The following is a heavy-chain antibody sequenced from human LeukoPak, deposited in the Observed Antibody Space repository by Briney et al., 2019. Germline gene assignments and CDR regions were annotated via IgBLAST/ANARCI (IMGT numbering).Heavy chain of an antibody. J-gene: IGHJ3*02. CDR3: AKPALTDAFDI. V-gene: IGHV3-23*01. Sequence: GGTLRLSCAASGFTFNNYSMNWVRQAPGKGLEWVSHISGSGGNTYYADSVKGRFTISRDNSKNPLYLQMTSLRAEDTAVYYCAKPALTDAFDIWGQGTMITVSS. CDR2: ISGSGGNT. CDR1: GFTFNNYS.